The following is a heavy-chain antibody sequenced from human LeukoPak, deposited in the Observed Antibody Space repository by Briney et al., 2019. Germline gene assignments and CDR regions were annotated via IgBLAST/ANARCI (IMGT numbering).Heavy chain of an antibody. Sequence: GGSLRLSCAASGFTFSSYSMNWVRQAPGRGLEWVSSISSSSSYIYYADSVKGRFTISRDNAKNSLYLQMNSLRAEDTAVYYCARGRTHYYDGNGYSDYWGQGTLVTVSS. V-gene: IGHV3-21*01. CDR3: ARGRTHYYDGNGYSDY. D-gene: IGHD3-22*01. CDR1: GFTFSSYS. J-gene: IGHJ4*02. CDR2: ISSSSSYI.